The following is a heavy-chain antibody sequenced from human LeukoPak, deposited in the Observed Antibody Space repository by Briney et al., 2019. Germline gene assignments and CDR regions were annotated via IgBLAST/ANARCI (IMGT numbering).Heavy chain of an antibody. D-gene: IGHD3-22*01. J-gene: IGHJ4*02. Sequence: ASVKVSCKASGGTFSSYAISWVRQAPGQGLEWMGRIIPILGIANYAQKFQGRVTITADKSTSTAYMELSSLRSEDTAVYYCASPTYYYDSSGYKGDYWGQGTLVTVSS. CDR1: GGTFSSYA. V-gene: IGHV1-69*04. CDR3: ASPTYYYDSSGYKGDY. CDR2: IIPILGIA.